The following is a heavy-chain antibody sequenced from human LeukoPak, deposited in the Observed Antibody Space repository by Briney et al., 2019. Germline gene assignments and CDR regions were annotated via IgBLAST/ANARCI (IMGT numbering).Heavy chain of an antibody. CDR2: ISWNSGSI. Sequence: GGSLRLSCAASGFTFDDYAMHWVRQAPGKGLEWVSGISWNSGSIGYADSVKGRFTISRDNAKNSLYLQMKSLRAEDTALYHCAKGSGYELEGKKYKWFDPWGQGTLVTVSS. CDR1: GFTFDDYA. D-gene: IGHD5-12*01. CDR3: AKGSGYELEGKKYKWFDP. J-gene: IGHJ5*02. V-gene: IGHV3-9*01.